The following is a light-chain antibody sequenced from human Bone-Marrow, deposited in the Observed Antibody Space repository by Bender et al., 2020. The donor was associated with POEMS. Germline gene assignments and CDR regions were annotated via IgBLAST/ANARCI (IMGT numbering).Light chain of an antibody. CDR3: SSFAGSNLGV. CDR1: SSDVGGYNY. V-gene: IGLV2-8*01. J-gene: IGLJ3*02. Sequence: HSALTQPPSASAFPGQSVAISCTGTSSDVGGYNYVSWYQQHPGKAPKLLIYEVAKRPAGVPDRFSGSKSGNTASLTVAGLQAEDEADYYCSSFAGSNLGVFGGGTKVTVL. CDR2: EVA.